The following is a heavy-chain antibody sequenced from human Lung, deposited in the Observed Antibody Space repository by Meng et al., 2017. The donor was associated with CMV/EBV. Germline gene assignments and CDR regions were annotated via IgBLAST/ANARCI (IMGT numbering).Heavy chain of an antibody. Sequence: VPLKESGPGLVKPSATLSLTCTVSGGSISSYYWSWIRQSAGKGLEWIGRIYTSGTTIYNPSLKSRLTLSLDTSKNQFSLKLNSVTAADTAVYYCARAEADTGNFDYWGQGTLVTVSS. CDR2: IYTSGTT. V-gene: IGHV4-4*07. CDR3: ARAEADTGNFDY. CDR1: GGSISSYY. D-gene: IGHD6-19*01. J-gene: IGHJ4*02.